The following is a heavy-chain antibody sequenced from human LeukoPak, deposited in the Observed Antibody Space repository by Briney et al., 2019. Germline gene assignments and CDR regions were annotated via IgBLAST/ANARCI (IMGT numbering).Heavy chain of an antibody. D-gene: IGHD1-26*01. J-gene: IGHJ3*02. Sequence: ASVKVSCKTSGYTFTSYYIHWVRQAPGQGLEWMGIINPSGGSTSYAQKFQGRVTMTRDTSTSTVYMELSSLRSEDTAVYYCARSEGATASAFDIWGQGTMVTVSS. CDR3: ARSEGATASAFDI. CDR1: GYTFTSYY. V-gene: IGHV1-46*01. CDR2: INPSGGST.